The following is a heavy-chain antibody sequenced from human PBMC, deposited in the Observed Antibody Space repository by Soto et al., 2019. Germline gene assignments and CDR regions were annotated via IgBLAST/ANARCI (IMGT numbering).Heavy chain of an antibody. Sequence: HGESLKISCKGSGYSFTSYWISWVRQMPGKGLEWMGRIDPSDSYTNYSPSFQGHVTISADKSISTAYLQWSSLKASDTAMYYCARRPYNWNDRYYYGMDVWGQGTTVTVSS. CDR3: ARRPYNWNDRYYYGMDV. V-gene: IGHV5-10-1*01. J-gene: IGHJ6*02. CDR2: IDPSDSYT. CDR1: GYSFTSYW. D-gene: IGHD1-1*01.